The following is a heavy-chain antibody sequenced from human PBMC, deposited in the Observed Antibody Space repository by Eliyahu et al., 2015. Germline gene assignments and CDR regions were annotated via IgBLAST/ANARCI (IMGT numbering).Heavy chain of an antibody. CDR2: IYSGGST. CDR3: ARDVRGYSGYDFDY. Sequence: EVQLVESGGGLVQPGGSLRLSCAASGFTXSSNYXSWVRQAPGKGLGWVSVIYSGGSTYYADSVKGRFTISRDNSKNTLYLQMNSLRAEDTAVYYCARDVRGYSGYDFDYWGQGTLVTVSS. J-gene: IGHJ4*02. CDR1: GFTXSSNY. V-gene: IGHV3-66*01. D-gene: IGHD5-12*01.